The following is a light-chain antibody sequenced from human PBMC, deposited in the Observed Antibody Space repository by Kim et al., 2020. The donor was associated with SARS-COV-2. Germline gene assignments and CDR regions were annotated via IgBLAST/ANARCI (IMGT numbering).Light chain of an antibody. CDR2: GAS. V-gene: IGKV3-15*01. CDR3: QQYYDWPPLT. Sequence: EVVMTQSPATLSVSPGERAILSCRASQSVASHLAWYQQKPGQAPRLLIYGASSRASGVPARFTGSGSGTEFTLTISSLQSEDFAVYYCQQYYDWPPLTFGGGTKVEIK. CDR1: QSVASH. J-gene: IGKJ4*01.